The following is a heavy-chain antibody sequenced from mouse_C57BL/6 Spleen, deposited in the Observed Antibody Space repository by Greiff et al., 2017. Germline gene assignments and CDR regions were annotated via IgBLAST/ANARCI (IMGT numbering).Heavy chain of an antibody. CDR1: GFTFSDYG. D-gene: IGHD4-1*01. CDR3: ARGRTGTDYFDY. J-gene: IGHJ2*01. V-gene: IGHV5-17*01. Sequence: EVMLVESGGGLVKPGGSLKLSCAASGFTFSDYGMHWVRQAPEKGLEWVAYISSGSSTIYYADTVKGRFTISRDNAKNTLFLQMTSLRSEDTAMYYCARGRTGTDYFDYWGQGTTLTVSS. CDR2: ISSGSSTI.